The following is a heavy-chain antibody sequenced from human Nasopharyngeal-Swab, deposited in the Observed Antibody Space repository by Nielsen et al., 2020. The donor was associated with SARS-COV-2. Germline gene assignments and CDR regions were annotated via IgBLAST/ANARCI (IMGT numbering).Heavy chain of an antibody. V-gene: IGHV4-59*07. CDR1: GGSISSYY. Sequence: SDTLSLTSTVSGGSISSYYWSWIRQPPGKGLEWIGYIYYSGSTNYNPSLKSRVTISVDTSKNQFSLKLSSVTAADTAIYYCARGGRSSWYFDLWGRGTLVTVSS. D-gene: IGHD1-26*01. J-gene: IGHJ2*01. CDR3: ARGGRSSWYFDL. CDR2: IYYSGST.